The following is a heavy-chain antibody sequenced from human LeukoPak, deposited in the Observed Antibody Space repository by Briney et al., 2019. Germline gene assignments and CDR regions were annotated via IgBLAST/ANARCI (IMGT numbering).Heavy chain of an antibody. D-gene: IGHD1-26*01. CDR2: ISSSSSTT. Sequence: QPGGSLRLSCAASGFTFSRYNMNWVRQAPGKGLEWVSHISSSSSTTYYADSVKGRFTISRDNAKNLLYLQMNSLRAEDTAVYYCARGGSYGYSWFDPWGQGTLVTVSS. J-gene: IGHJ5*02. CDR3: ARGGSYGYSWFDP. CDR1: GFTFSRYN. V-gene: IGHV3-48*04.